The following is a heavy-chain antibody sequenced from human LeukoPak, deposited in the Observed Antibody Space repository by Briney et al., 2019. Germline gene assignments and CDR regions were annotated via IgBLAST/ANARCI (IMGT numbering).Heavy chain of an antibody. V-gene: IGHV3-33*01. J-gene: IGHJ3*02. D-gene: IGHD3-22*01. Sequence: GGSLRLSCAASGFTFSSYGMHWVRQAPGKGLEWVAVIWYDGSNKYYADSVKGRFTISRDNSKNTLYLQMNSLRAEDTAVYYCAREQGYYDSSGYSKIDAFDIWGQGTMVTVSS. CDR1: GFTFSSYG. CDR3: AREQGYYDSSGYSKIDAFDI. CDR2: IWYDGSNK.